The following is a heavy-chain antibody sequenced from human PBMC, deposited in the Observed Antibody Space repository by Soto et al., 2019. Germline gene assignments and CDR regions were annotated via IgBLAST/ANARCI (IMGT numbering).Heavy chain of an antibody. CDR3: ARDMVVALGLFDP. CDR2: IWYDGSNK. J-gene: IGHJ5*02. CDR1: GFTFSSYA. Sequence: GGSLRLSCAASGFTFSSYAMHWVRQAPGKGLEWVSVIWYDGSNKYYADSVKGRFTISRDNSKNTLYLQMNSLRAEDTAVYYCARDMVVALGLFDPWGQGTLVTVSS. V-gene: IGHV3-30-3*01. D-gene: IGHD2-2*01.